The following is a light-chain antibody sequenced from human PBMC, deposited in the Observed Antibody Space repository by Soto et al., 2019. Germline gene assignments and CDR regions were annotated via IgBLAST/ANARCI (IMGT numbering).Light chain of an antibody. CDR3: LQVYSFPRT. CDR1: QDLGGR. J-gene: IGKJ1*01. V-gene: IGKV1-12*01. CDR2: AAS. Sequence: DIQMTQSPSSVSASVGDRITITCRASQDLGGRLAWFQQKPGKAPQYLIQAASILQSGVPSRFSGSGSGTEFILTINILQPEDFASYFCLQVYSFPRTFGIRTQVQI.